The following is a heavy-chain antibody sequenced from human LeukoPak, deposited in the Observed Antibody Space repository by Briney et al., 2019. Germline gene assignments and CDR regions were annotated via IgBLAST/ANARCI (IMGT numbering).Heavy chain of an antibody. CDR3: ASRDPCSGGTCYGLGY. D-gene: IGHD2-15*01. Sequence: GGSLRLSCAVSGLTFSSYAMTWVRQAPGQGLEWVSTISGSGGSTFHADSVKGRFSISRDNSKNTLFLQMNSLRAEDTAVYFCASRDPCSGGTCYGLGYWGQGILVTVSS. J-gene: IGHJ4*02. CDR1: GLTFSSYA. CDR2: ISGSGGST. V-gene: IGHV3-23*01.